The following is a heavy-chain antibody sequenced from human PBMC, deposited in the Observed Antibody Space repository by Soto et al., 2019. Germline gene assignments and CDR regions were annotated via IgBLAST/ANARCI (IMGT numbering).Heavy chain of an antibody. V-gene: IGHV1-69*13. CDR2: IIPIFGTG. CDR3: ASPVEMATISRSYLFY. D-gene: IGHD5-12*01. Sequence: SVKVSCKASGGTFSNYAINWVRQAPGHGLEWMGGIIPIFGTGNYAQKFQGRVTITADESTSTAYLDLSGLRPEDTAVYYCASPVEMATISRSYLFYWGQGTLVTVSS. CDR1: GGTFSNYA. J-gene: IGHJ4*02.